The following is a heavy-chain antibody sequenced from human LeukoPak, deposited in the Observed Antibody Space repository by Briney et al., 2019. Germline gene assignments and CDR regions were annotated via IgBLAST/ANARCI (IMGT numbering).Heavy chain of an antibody. Sequence: GGSLRLSCAVSGFTFSSYGMHWVRQAPGKGLEWVAVISYDGSNKYYADSVKGRFTISRDNSKNTLYLQMNSLRAEDTAVYYCARRYSYGSDDAFDIWGQGTMVTVSS. D-gene: IGHD5-18*01. CDR3: ARRYSYGSDDAFDI. V-gene: IGHV3-30*03. J-gene: IGHJ3*02. CDR1: GFTFSSYG. CDR2: ISYDGSNK.